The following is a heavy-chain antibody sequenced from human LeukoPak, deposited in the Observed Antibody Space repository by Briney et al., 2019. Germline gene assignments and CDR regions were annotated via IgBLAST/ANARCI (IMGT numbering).Heavy chain of an antibody. CDR2: TYPDDSDT. CDR3: ARRAWDLHYFDF. V-gene: IGHV5-51*01. D-gene: IGHD1-26*01. Sequence: PGESLKISCKGSGYSFTKYWVGWVRQTPGKGLEWMGFTYPDDSDTRYSPSFEGQVTVSADKSITTAYLQWSSLKASDTGIYYCARRAWDLHYFDFCGQGTLVIVSS. J-gene: IGHJ4*02. CDR1: GYSFTKYW.